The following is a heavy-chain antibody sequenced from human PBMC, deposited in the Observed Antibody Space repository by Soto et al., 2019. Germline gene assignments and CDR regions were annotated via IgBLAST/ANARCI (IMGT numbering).Heavy chain of an antibody. D-gene: IGHD2-8*01. CDR2: IYYSGST. J-gene: IGHJ5*02. V-gene: IGHV4-30-4*01. CDR1: GGSISSGDYY. CDR3: ARDPGRVVRANYNWFDP. Sequence: SETLSLTCTVSGGSISSGDYYWSWIRQPPGKGLEWIGYIYYSGSTYYNPSLKSRVTISVDTSKNQFSLKLSSVTAADTAVYYCARDPGRVVRANYNWFDPWGQGTLVTAPQ.